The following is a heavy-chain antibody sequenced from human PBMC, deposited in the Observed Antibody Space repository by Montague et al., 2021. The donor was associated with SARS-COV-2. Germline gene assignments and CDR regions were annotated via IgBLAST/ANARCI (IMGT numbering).Heavy chain of an antibody. J-gene: IGHJ5*02. D-gene: IGHD3-16*02. CDR3: ARLGFVELWLNLGWFDP. CDR1: GDSIRSSGYY. V-gene: IGHV4-39*01. CDR2: VYYSGST. Sequence: SETLSLTCSVSGDSIRSSGYYWGWIRQPPGKGLEWIWTVYYSGSTNYNPSLKSRVTMPVDTSKNQFSLELRSVTAADTAVYYCARLGFVELWLNLGWFDPWGQETLVTVSS.